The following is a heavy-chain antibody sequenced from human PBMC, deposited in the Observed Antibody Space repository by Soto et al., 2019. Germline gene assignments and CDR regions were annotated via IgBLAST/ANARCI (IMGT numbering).Heavy chain of an antibody. CDR2: FSAGGRA. CDR1: GFSFNNYA. D-gene: IGHD4-17*01. CDR3: AKESLPEHYGDTLFDY. V-gene: IGHV3-23*01. Sequence: EVQLLESGGALVRPRGSLSVSCAASGFSFNNYALSWVRQAPGKGLEWVSTFSAGGRAYYAASVQGRFTIARDSSQDTVHLQISDLRPEDTAVYYCAKESLPEHYGDTLFDYWGQGTRVTVSS. J-gene: IGHJ4*02.